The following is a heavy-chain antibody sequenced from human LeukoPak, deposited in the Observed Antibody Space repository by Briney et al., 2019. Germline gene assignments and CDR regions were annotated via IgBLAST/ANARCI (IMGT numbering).Heavy chain of an antibody. Sequence: PGGSLRLSCAASGFTFSSYWMHWVRQAPGKGLVWVSRINSDGSSTSYADSVKGRFTISRDNAKNTLYLQMNSLRAEDTAVYYCAMDMVGAPAFDYWGQGTLVTVSS. CDR3: AMDMVGAPAFDY. D-gene: IGHD1-26*01. V-gene: IGHV3-74*01. CDR2: INSDGSST. J-gene: IGHJ4*02. CDR1: GFTFSSYW.